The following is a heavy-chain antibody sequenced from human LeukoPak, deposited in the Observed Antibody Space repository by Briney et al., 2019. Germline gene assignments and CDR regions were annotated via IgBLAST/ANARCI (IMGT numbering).Heavy chain of an antibody. Sequence: GGSLSLSCPASGFTFSSYSMSGVRQAPGKGLEGVSAISGSGGSTYYADSVKGRFTIPRDNSKNTLYLQMNSLRAEDTAVFYCAKDRYYGGNSGAVDYWGQGTLVTVSS. CDR1: GFTFSSYS. D-gene: IGHD4-23*01. CDR3: AKDRYYGGNSGAVDY. J-gene: IGHJ4*02. V-gene: IGHV3-23*01. CDR2: ISGSGGST.